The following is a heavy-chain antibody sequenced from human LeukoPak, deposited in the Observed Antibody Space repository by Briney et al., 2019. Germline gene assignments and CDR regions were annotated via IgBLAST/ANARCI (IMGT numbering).Heavy chain of an antibody. CDR3: ATQVLRSLEWDY. CDR1: GYTLTELS. V-gene: IGHV1-24*01. J-gene: IGHJ4*02. CDR2: FDPEDGET. D-gene: IGHD3-3*01. Sequence: ASVKVSCKVSGYTLTELSMHWVRQAPGKGLEWMGGFDPEDGETIYAQKFQGRVTMTEDTSTDTAYMELSSLRSEDTAVYYCATQVLRSLEWDYWGQGTLVTVSS.